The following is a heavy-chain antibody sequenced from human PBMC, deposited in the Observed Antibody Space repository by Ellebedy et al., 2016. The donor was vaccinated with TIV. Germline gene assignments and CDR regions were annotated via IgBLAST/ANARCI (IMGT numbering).Heavy chain of an antibody. J-gene: IGHJ4*02. CDR2: IKSKAAGAAT. Sequence: GGSLRLSXAASGFTFNTAWMSWVRQAPGKGLEWVSRIKSKAAGAATDYAAPVKGRFAISRDDSKDTLYLQMNSLKIEDTAVYFCTSDVLDYGVWSGAADFWGQGTVVTVSS. CDR3: TSDVLDYGVWSGAADF. V-gene: IGHV3-15*01. D-gene: IGHD4-17*01. CDR1: GFTFNTAW.